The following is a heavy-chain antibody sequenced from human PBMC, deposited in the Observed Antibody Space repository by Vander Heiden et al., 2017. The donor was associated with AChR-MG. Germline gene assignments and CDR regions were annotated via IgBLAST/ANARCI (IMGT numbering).Heavy chain of an antibody. CDR2: MRQDGAER. D-gene: IGHD1-7*01. CDR3: ARSVTGTPRSAFDI. Sequence: EVQLVESGGGLVQQGGSLTLSWAASEFTSRNHWMTWVRMAPGKGLEWVANMRQDGAERYYVDSVKGRFTISRDNAKRSLFLVMNSLRGEDTAVYYCARSVTGTPRSAFDIWGQGTMVTVSS. J-gene: IGHJ3*02. CDR1: EFTSRNHW. V-gene: IGHV3-7*03.